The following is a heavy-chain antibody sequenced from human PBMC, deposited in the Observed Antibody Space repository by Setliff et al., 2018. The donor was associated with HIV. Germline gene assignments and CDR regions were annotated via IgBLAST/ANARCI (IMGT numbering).Heavy chain of an antibody. CDR2: IYYSGST. Sequence: SETLSLTCTVSGGSISRYYWSWIRQPPGKGLEWIGYIYYSGSTNYNPSLKSRVNISVDTSKNQFSLKLSSVTAADTAVYYCARGSFIGDYYYFDYWGQGTLVTVSS. J-gene: IGHJ4*02. D-gene: IGHD3-10*01. CDR3: ARGSFIGDYYYFDY. CDR1: GGSISRYY. V-gene: IGHV4-59*12.